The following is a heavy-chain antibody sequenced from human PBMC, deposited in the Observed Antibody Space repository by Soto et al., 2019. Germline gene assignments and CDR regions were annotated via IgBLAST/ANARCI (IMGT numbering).Heavy chain of an antibody. CDR2: IWYDGSNK. D-gene: IGHD7-27*01. J-gene: IGHJ3*02. Sequence: PGGSLRLSCAASGFTFSSHAMHWVRQAPGKGLEWVAVIWYDGSNKYYADSVKGRFTISRDHSKNTLYLQMNRLRAEDTSVYYYNRGSTKRNASPKSDVIISEDASKNQFTLKRSSVTAADTAVYYCARRKSSTSLQTTLLLEEDAFDIWGQGTMVT. V-gene: IGHV3-33*01. CDR3: NRGSTKRNASPKSDVIISEDASKNQFTLKRSSVTAADTAVYYCARRKSSTSLQTTLLLEEDAFDI. CDR1: GFTFSSHA.